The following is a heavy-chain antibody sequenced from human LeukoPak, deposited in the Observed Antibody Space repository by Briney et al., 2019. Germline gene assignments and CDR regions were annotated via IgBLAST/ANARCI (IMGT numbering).Heavy chain of an antibody. Sequence: GRSLRLSCAASGFTFSSYSMNWVRQAPGKGLEWVSYISSSSSTIYYADSVEGRFTISRDNAKNSLYLQMNSLRAEDTAVYYCARGRVPAAGDWGQGTLVTVSS. CDR2: ISSSSSTI. J-gene: IGHJ4*02. V-gene: IGHV3-48*01. CDR1: GFTFSSYS. CDR3: ARGRVPAAGD. D-gene: IGHD2-2*01.